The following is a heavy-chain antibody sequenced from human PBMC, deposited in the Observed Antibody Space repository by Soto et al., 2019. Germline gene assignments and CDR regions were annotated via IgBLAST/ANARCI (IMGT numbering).Heavy chain of an antibody. CDR3: ARDGYYYDSSGSPAGIDY. J-gene: IGHJ4*02. Sequence: SVKVSCKASGGTFSSYAISWVRQAPGQGLEWMGGIIPIFGTANYAQKFQGRVTITADESTSTAYMELSSLRSEDTAVYYCARDGYYYDSSGSPAGIDYWGQGTLVTVSS. V-gene: IGHV1-69*13. CDR1: GGTFSSYA. CDR2: IIPIFGTA. D-gene: IGHD3-22*01.